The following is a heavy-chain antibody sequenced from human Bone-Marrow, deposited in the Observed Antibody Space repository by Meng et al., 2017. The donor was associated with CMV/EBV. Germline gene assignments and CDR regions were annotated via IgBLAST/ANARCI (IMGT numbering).Heavy chain of an antibody. V-gene: IGHV1-18*01. Sequence: ASVKVSCKASGYTFINFGFSWVRQAPGQGLQWMGWISTYNGNTNYAQRLQGRVTLTTDTSISTAYMELSSLRSEDTAVYYCARVRGTAMVFDYWGQGTLVTVSS. CDR1: GYTFINFG. J-gene: IGHJ4*02. D-gene: IGHD5-18*01. CDR2: ISTYNGNT. CDR3: ARVRGTAMVFDY.